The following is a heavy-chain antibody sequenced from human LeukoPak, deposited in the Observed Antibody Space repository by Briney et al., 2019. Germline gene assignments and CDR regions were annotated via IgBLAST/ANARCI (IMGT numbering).Heavy chain of an antibody. CDR2: IYNSGRT. CDR3: ARGVGGFWSGATWFDP. J-gene: IGHJ5*02. CDR1: GGSISSGDYY. D-gene: IGHD3-3*01. Sequence: SETLSLTCSVSGGSISSGDYYWSWTRQPPGKGLEWIGYIYNSGRTYYNPSLKSRVSISADTSKKHFSLKLSSVSAADTAVYYCARGVGGFWSGATWFDPWGQGTLVTVSS. V-gene: IGHV4-30-4*08.